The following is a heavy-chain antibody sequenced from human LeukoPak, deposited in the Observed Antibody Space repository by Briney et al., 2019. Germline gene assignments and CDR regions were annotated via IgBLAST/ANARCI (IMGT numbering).Heavy chain of an antibody. CDR3: ARGFRFGGSYYYYYMDV. J-gene: IGHJ6*03. CDR1: GGYISSYY. V-gene: IGHV4-59*01. Sequence: KTSETLSLTCTVSGGYISSYYWSWVRQPPGKGLEWIGYIYYSGSTNYNPSLKSRVTISVDTSKNQFSLKLSSVTAADTAVYYCARGFRFGGSYYYYYMDVGGKGTTVTVSS. D-gene: IGHD3-10*01. CDR2: IYYSGST.